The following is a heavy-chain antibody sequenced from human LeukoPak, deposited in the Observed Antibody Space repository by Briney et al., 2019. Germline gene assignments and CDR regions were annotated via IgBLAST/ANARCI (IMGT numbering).Heavy chain of an antibody. D-gene: IGHD2-2*03. CDR2: INWNGGST. Sequence: GGSLRLSCAASGFTFDDYGMSWVRQAPGKGLEWVSGINWNGGSTGYVDSVKGRFTISRDNARNSLYLQMNSLRAEDTALYYCARDRGDCSSTSCYPLADYWGQGTLVTVSS. CDR1: GFTFDDYG. CDR3: ARDRGDCSSTSCYPLADY. V-gene: IGHV3-20*04. J-gene: IGHJ4*02.